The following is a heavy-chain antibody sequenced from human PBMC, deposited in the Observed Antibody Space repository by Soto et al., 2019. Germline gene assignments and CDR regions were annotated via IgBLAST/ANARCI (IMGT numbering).Heavy chain of an antibody. D-gene: IGHD5-12*01. CDR3: ASCRDGTELLGTIFQWFEP. CDR1: GGTFSSYA. CDR2: MIPLFGTA. J-gene: IGHJ5*02. V-gene: IGHV1-69*12. Sequence: QVQLVQSGAEVKKPGSSVKVSCKASGGTFSSYAISWVRQAPGQGLEWMGGMIPLFGTADNAQKFQGRVTITADESTQTADMELSSLGSEEPGVDYRASCRDGTELLGTIFQWFEPWGQGSLVTLSS.